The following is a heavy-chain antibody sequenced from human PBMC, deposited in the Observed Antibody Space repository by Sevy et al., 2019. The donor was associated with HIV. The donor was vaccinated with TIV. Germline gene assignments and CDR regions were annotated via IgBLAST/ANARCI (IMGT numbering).Heavy chain of an antibody. CDR3: APGMRMPGYFDY. CDR2: ISGNGYDT. J-gene: IGHJ4*02. D-gene: IGHD6-13*01. V-gene: IGHV3-23*01. CDR1: GFTFSTSA. Sequence: GGCLRLSCAASGFTFSTSAMSWVRQAPGKGLEWVSSISGNGYDTYYADPVKGRFTISRDNSKSTLSLQMNSLRAEDTAVYYCAPGMRMPGYFDYWGQGTLVTVSS.